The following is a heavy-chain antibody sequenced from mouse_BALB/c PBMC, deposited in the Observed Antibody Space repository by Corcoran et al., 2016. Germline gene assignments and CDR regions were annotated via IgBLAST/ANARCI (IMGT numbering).Heavy chain of an antibody. CDR3: ARSRRSYEYFDV. J-gene: IGHJ1*01. Sequence: EVQLQQSAAELVKPGASVKLSCTASGFNIKDTYMHWVKQRPEQGLEWIGRIDPANGNTKYDPKFQGKATITADTSSNTAYLQLSSLTSEDTAVYYCARSRRSYEYFDVWGAGTTVTVSA. CDR1: GFNIKDTY. D-gene: IGHD1-1*01. CDR2: IDPANGNT. V-gene: IGHV14-3*02.